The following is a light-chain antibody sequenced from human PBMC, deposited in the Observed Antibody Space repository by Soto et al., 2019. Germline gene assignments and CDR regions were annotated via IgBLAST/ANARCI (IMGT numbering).Light chain of an antibody. V-gene: IGLV1-40*01. CDR1: SSNIGAGYD. J-gene: IGLJ2*01. CDR2: GNS. CDR3: QSYDSSLPGEV. Sequence: QSVLTQPPSVSGAPGQSGTISCTGSSSNIGAGYDVHWYQQLPGTAPKLLIYGNSNRPSGVPDRFSGSKSGTSASLAITGLQAEDEADYYCQSYDSSLPGEVFGGGTKVTVL.